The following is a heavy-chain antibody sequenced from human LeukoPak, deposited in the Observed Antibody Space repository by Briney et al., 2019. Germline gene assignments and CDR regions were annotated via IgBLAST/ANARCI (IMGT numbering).Heavy chain of an antibody. Sequence: QPGGSLRLSCAASGFTFSGYEMNWVRQAPGKGLEWVSYIGSSGSTIYYADSVKGRFTISRDNAKNSLFLQMNSLRAEDTAVYYCAQPRESLTYSSGEDYFDYWGQGALVTVSS. J-gene: IGHJ4*02. V-gene: IGHV3-48*03. CDR1: GFTFSGYE. CDR2: IGSSGSTI. CDR3: AQPRESLTYSSGEDYFDY. D-gene: IGHD6-19*01.